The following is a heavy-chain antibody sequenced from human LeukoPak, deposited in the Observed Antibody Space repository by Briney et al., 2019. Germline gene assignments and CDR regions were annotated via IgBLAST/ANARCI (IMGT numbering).Heavy chain of an antibody. D-gene: IGHD1-26*01. Sequence: GGSLRLSCAASGFRFNDYWMTWVRQVPGKGLEWVANIRQGGSEIYYADSVKDRFTISRDNARNSLYLEMNSLRTEDTALYYCARVGAWELQRVFDYWGQGTLVTVSS. V-gene: IGHV3-7*01. J-gene: IGHJ4*02. CDR2: IRQGGSEI. CDR3: ARVGAWELQRVFDY. CDR1: GFRFNDYW.